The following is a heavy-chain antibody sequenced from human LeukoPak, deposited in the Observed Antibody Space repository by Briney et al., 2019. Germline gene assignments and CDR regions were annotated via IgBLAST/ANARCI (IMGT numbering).Heavy chain of an antibody. J-gene: IGHJ5*02. Sequence: SETLSLTCTVSGGSISSRSYYWGWLRQPPGKGLEWIASIFYSGRTYNNPSLKSRVTISVDTSKSRSSLKLSSVTAADTAVYFCARHPLKAYVSDWFDPWGQGTLVTVSS. D-gene: IGHD3-10*02. CDR3: ARHPLKAYVSDWFDP. V-gene: IGHV4-39*01. CDR2: IFYSGRT. CDR1: GGSISSRSYY.